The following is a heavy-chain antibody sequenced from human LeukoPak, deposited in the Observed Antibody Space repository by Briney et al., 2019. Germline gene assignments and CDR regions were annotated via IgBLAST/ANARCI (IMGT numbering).Heavy chain of an antibody. Sequence: SETLSLTCTVSGASINSYYWTWIRQPPGKGLEWIGHIYYSGSTDYNPSLENRVTISIDTSKTQFSLKVNSVTAADTAVYYCATLRSWSPDYFDHWGQGTLVTVSS. V-gene: IGHV4-59*08. CDR2: IYYSGST. D-gene: IGHD1-1*01. CDR1: GASINSYY. CDR3: ATLRSWSPDYFDH. J-gene: IGHJ4*02.